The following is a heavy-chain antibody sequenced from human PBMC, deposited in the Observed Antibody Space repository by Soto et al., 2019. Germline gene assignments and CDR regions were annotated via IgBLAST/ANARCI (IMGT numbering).Heavy chain of an antibody. V-gene: IGHV4-39*01. Sequence: QLQLQESGPGLVKPSETLSLTCTVSGGSISSSSYYWGWIRQPPGKGLEWIGSIDYTGSTYYNPSLKSRVTISVDTSNNQCSLKLSSVTAADTAVYYCARRGGYCSSTSCYVFDPWGQGTLVTVSS. CDR3: ARRGGYCSSTSCYVFDP. CDR1: GGSISSSSYY. CDR2: IDYTGST. D-gene: IGHD2-2*01. J-gene: IGHJ5*02.